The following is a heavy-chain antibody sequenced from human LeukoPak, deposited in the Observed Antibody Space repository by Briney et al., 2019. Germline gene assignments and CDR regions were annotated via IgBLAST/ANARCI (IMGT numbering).Heavy chain of an antibody. V-gene: IGHV4-59*08. CDR2: IYNSGST. D-gene: IGHD3-10*01. J-gene: IGHJ4*02. CDR1: GGSISGYY. Sequence: SETLSLTCTVSGGSISGYYWSWIRQTPGKGLEWIAYIYNSGSTNYNPSLQSRVTISVDTSKNQFSLNLSSVTAADTAVYYCARYGSGTYPRFDYWGQGTLVTVSS. CDR3: ARYGSGTYPRFDY.